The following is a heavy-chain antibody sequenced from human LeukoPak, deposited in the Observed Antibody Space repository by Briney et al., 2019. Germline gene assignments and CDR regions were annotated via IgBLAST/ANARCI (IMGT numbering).Heavy chain of an antibody. CDR3: ARDRDYYGMDV. V-gene: IGHV4-39*07. CDR2: IYDSGST. CDR1: GGSIRSSYYY. Sequence: PSETLSLTCTVSGGSIRSSYYYWGWIRQPPGKGLEWIGSIYDSGSTYYNPSLKSRVTISVDTSKNQFSLKLSSVTAADTAVYYCARDRDYYGMDVWGQGTTVTVSS. D-gene: IGHD5-24*01. J-gene: IGHJ6*02.